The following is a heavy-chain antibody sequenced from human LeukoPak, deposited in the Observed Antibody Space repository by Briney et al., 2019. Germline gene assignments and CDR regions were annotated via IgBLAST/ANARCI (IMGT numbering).Heavy chain of an antibody. CDR2: IYYSGST. Sequence: SETLSLTCTVSGGSISSGDYYWSWIRQPPGKGLEWIGYIYYSGSTYYNPSLKSRVTISVDTSKNQFSLKLSSVTAADTAVYYRARVAIAAAGIGAFDIWGQGTMVTVSS. V-gene: IGHV4-30-4*08. D-gene: IGHD6-13*01. CDR3: ARVAIAAAGIGAFDI. CDR1: GGSISSGDYY. J-gene: IGHJ3*02.